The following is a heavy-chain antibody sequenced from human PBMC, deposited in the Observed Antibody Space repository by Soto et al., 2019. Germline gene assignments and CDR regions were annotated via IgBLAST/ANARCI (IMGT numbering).Heavy chain of an antibody. Sequence: LRLSCVASGFTFSTHAMSWVRQAPGKGLEWVSTFSGSGGNIYYAESVKGRLTISRDDSKNTLYLQMNSLRVEDTAVYYCAKDPPWTVGPLAMDVWGQGTTVTVSS. CDR1: GFTFSTHA. CDR2: FSGSGGNI. CDR3: AKDPPWTVGPLAMDV. J-gene: IGHJ6*02. D-gene: IGHD2-2*01. V-gene: IGHV3-23*01.